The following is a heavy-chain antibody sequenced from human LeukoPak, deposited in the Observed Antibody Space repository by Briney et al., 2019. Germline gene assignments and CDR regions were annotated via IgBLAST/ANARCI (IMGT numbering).Heavy chain of an antibody. CDR2: ISSSSSYI. CDR3: ARDLSIEVVPAAMSY. CDR1: GFTFSSYS. J-gene: IGHJ4*02. V-gene: IGHV3-21*01. D-gene: IGHD2-2*01. Sequence: GGSLRLSCAASGFTFSSYSMNWVRQAPGKGLEWVSSISSSSSYIYYAVSVKGRFTISRDNAKNSLYLQMNSLRAEDTAVYYCARDLSIEVVPAAMSYWGQGTLVTVSS.